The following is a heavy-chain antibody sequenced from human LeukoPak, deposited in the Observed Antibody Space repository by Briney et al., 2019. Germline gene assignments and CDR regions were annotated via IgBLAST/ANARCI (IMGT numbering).Heavy chain of an antibody. Sequence: PGGSLRLSCVASGFTVSSKYMNWVRQAPGKGLEWVSVVYSDGTTNYADSVKGRFTITRDNAKNSLYLQMNSLRAEDTAVYYCARFQRNWFDPWGQGALVIVSS. D-gene: IGHD2-2*01. J-gene: IGHJ5*02. CDR1: GFTVSSKY. V-gene: IGHV3-53*01. CDR2: VYSDGTT. CDR3: ARFQRNWFDP.